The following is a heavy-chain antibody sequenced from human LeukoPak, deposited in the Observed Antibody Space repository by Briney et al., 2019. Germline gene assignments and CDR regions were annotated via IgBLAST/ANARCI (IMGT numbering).Heavy chain of an antibody. Sequence: GGSLRLSCAASGFTFSGSAMHWVRQASGKGLEWVGRIRSKANSYATAYAASVKGRFTISRDDSKNTAYLQMNSLKTEDTALYYCARLTDLAGAYDFVGFDYWGQGTLVTVSS. D-gene: IGHD3-16*01. CDR2: IRSKANSYAT. J-gene: IGHJ4*02. V-gene: IGHV3-73*01. CDR3: ARLTDLAGAYDFVGFDY. CDR1: GFTFSGSA.